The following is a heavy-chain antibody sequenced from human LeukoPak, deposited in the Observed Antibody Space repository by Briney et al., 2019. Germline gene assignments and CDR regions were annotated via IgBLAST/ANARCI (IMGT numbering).Heavy chain of an antibody. V-gene: IGHV3-30*09. CDR3: ARDGSGDYGDFLDAFDI. D-gene: IGHD4-17*01. CDR2: ISYDGSNK. CDR1: GFTFSSYA. J-gene: IGHJ3*02. Sequence: GRSLRLSCAASGFTFSSYAMHWVRQAPGKGLEWVAVISYDGSNKYYADSVKGRFAISRDNSKNTLYLQMNSLRAEDTAVYYCARDGSGDYGDFLDAFDIWGQGTMVTVSS.